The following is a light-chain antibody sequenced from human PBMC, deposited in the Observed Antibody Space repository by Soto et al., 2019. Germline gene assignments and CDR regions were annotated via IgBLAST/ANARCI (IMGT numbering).Light chain of an antibody. CDR2: DAS. CDR1: QKIDNY. V-gene: IGKV1-33*01. CDR3: QHYDNLPLT. J-gene: IGKJ4*01. Sequence: DIQMTQSPSSLSASVGDRVTITCQASQKIDNYLNWYQQKPGKAPKLLIYDASKLETGVPSRFSGGGSGTDFTLTITNLQPEDFATYYCQHYDNLPLTFVGGT.